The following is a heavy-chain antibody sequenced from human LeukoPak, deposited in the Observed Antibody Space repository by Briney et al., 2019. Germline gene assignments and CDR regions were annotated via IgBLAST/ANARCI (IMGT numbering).Heavy chain of an antibody. Sequence: PGGSLRLSCAASGLNFNVYGMHWVRQAPGKGLEWVAFIRYDATNAYYSDSVKGRFTISRANSKNTLYLQMNSLRAEDTAVYYCAKKGGSGSSYYFDYWAQGTLVTVSS. CDR1: GLNFNVYG. J-gene: IGHJ4*02. D-gene: IGHD3-10*01. CDR3: AKKGGSGSSYYFDY. CDR2: IRYDATNA. V-gene: IGHV3-30*02.